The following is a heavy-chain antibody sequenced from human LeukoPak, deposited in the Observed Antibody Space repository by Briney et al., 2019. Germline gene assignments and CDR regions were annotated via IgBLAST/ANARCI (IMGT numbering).Heavy chain of an antibody. CDR3: ARDSSLGGGLDY. CDR2: ISYDGSNK. Sequence: GGSLRLSCAASGFSFSSYAMHWVRQAPGKGLEWVAVISYDGSNKYYADSVKGRFTISRDNSKNTLYLQMNSLRAEDTAVYYCARDSSLGGGLDYWGQGTLVTVSS. J-gene: IGHJ4*02. V-gene: IGHV3-30-3*01. D-gene: IGHD3-16*01. CDR1: GFSFSSYA.